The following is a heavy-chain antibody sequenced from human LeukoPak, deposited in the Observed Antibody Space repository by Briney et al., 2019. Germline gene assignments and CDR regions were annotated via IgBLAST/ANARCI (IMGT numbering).Heavy chain of an antibody. V-gene: IGHV1-69*13. CDR3: ASYNYYDSSAYSVL. CDR1: GGTFSSYA. J-gene: IGHJ2*01. CDR2: IIPIFGTA. Sequence: SVKVSCKASGGTFSSYAISWVRQAPGQGLEWMGGIIPIFGTANYAQKFQGRVTITADESTSTAYMELSSLRSEDTAVYYCASYNYYDSSAYSVLWGRGTLVTVSS. D-gene: IGHD3-22*01.